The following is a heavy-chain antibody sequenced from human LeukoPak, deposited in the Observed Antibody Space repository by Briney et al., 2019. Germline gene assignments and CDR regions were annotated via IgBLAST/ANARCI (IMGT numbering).Heavy chain of an antibody. CDR1: GFTFSSYS. V-gene: IGHV3-48*04. D-gene: IGHD3-10*01. CDR3: ARDNDYYGSGMLYYYYGMDV. CDR2: ISSSSSTI. J-gene: IGHJ6*02. Sequence: PGGSLRLSCAASGFTFSSYSMNWVRQAPGKGLEWVSYISSSSSTIYYADSVKGRFTISRDNAKNSLYLQMNSLRAEDTAVYYCARDNDYYGSGMLYYYYGMDVWGQGTTVTVSS.